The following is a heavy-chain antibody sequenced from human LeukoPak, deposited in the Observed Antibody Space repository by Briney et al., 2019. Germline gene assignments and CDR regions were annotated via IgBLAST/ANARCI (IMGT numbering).Heavy chain of an antibody. CDR1: GDSISSYY. CDR2: ILYSGST. V-gene: IGHV4-59*01. D-gene: IGHD2-2*01. CDR3: AMYKIGPAAFDY. Sequence: SETLSLTCTVSGDSISSYYWSWIRQPPGKGLEWIGSILYSGSTNYNPSLKSRVTISVDTSKSQFSLKLSSVTAADTAVYYCAMYKIGPAAFDYWGQGTLVTVSS. J-gene: IGHJ4*02.